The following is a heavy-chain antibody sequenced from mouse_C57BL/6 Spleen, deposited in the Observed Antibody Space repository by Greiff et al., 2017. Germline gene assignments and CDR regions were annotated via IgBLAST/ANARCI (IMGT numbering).Heavy chain of an antibody. D-gene: IGHD1-1*01. J-gene: IGHJ3*01. V-gene: IGHV1-55*01. CDR2: IYPGSGST. Sequence: QVQLQQPGAELVKPGASVKMSCKASGYTFTSYWITWVKQRPGQGLEWIGDIYPGSGSTNYNEKFKSKATMTVDTSSSTAYMQLSSLTSEDTAVYYCARSPFYYGSSPWGQGTLVTVSA. CDR1: GYTFTSYW. CDR3: ARSPFYYGSSP.